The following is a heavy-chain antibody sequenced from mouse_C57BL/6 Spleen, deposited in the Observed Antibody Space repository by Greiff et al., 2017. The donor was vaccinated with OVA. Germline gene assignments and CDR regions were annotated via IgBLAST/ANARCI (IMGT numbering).Heavy chain of an antibody. CDR1: GYTFTDYY. V-gene: IGHV1-26*01. CDR2: INPNNGGT. D-gene: IGHD1-1*01. Sequence: VQLKQSGPELVKPGASVKISCKASGYTFTDYYMNWVKQSHGQSLEWIGDINPNNGGTSYNQKFKGKATLTVDKSSSTAYMELRSLTSEDSAVYYCARTGDYGSNYWGQGTTLTVSS. CDR3: ARTGDYGSNY. J-gene: IGHJ2*01.